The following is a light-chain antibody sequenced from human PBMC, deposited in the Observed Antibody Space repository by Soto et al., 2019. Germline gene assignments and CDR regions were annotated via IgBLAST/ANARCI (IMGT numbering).Light chain of an antibody. CDR1: QSVKTF. CDR3: QQRSNWPPIT. J-gene: IGKJ5*01. Sequence: DIVMTQSPCTLSVSPGESAAFYCRASQSVKTFLVWYQQRPGQPPRLLIHDASHRAAGIPARFSGSGFGTDFTLTISSLEPEDAAVYYCQQRSNWPPITFGQGTRLEIK. V-gene: IGKV3-11*01. CDR2: DAS.